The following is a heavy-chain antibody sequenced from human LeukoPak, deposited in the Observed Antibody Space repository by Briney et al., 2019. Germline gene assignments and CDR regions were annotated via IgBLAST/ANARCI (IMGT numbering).Heavy chain of an antibody. J-gene: IGHJ6*03. V-gene: IGHV3-73*01. Sequence: GGSLRLSCAASGFTFSGSAMHWVRQASGKGLEWVGRIRSKANSYATAYAAPVKGRFTISRDDSKNTAYLQMNSLKTEDTAVYYCTRFNRVVPAADNRDYYYMDVWGKGTTVTVSS. CDR1: GFTFSGSA. D-gene: IGHD2-2*01. CDR2: IRSKANSYAT. CDR3: TRFNRVVPAADNRDYYYMDV.